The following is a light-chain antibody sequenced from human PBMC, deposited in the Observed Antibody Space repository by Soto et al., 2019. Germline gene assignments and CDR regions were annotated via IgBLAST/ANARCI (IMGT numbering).Light chain of an antibody. CDR3: QQYNSWPLT. CDR2: VAS. V-gene: IGKV3-15*01. CDR1: QSVYSN. Sequence: EIVMTQSPATLSVSPGERATLSCGASQSVYSNLAWYQQKPGQAPRLLIYVASTRATGVPARFSGSGSGTEFTLPISSLQSEDFAVYYCQQYNSWPLTFGGGTKVEIK. J-gene: IGKJ4*01.